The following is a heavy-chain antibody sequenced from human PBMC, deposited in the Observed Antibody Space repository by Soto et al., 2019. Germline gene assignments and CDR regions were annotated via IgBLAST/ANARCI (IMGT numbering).Heavy chain of an antibody. V-gene: IGHV1-2*04. CDR2: INPNSGGT. D-gene: IGHD3-10*01. CDR3: AREGVTMVRGVRRYYMDV. CDR1: GYSFTGYY. J-gene: IGHJ6*03. Sequence: ASVKVSCTASGYSFTGYYMHWVRQAPGQGLEWMGWINPNSGGTNYAQKFQGWVTMTRDTSISTAYMELSRLRSDDTAVYYCAREGVTMVRGVRRYYMDVWGKGTTVTVSS.